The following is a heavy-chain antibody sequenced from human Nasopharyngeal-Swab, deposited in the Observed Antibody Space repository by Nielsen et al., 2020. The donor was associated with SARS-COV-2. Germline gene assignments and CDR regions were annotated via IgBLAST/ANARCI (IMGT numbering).Heavy chain of an antibody. CDR1: GYTFTSYD. Sequence: ASVKVSCKASGYTFTSYDMHWVRQAPGQGLEWRGIINPSGGSTSYAQKFQGRVTMTRDTSTSTVYMELSSLRSEDTAVYYCARTPYYDILTGYYRGAGDYYYYYGMDVWGQGTTVTVSS. J-gene: IGHJ6*02. CDR2: INPSGGST. D-gene: IGHD3-9*01. V-gene: IGHV1-46*01. CDR3: ARTPYYDILTGYYRGAGDYYYYYGMDV.